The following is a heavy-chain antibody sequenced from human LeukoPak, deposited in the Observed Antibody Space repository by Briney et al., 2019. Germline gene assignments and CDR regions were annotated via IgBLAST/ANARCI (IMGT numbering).Heavy chain of an antibody. D-gene: IGHD1-26*01. CDR2: IRSSGSTI. CDR3: ARENRRYSGITAERAFDI. J-gene: IGHJ3*02. Sequence: GGSLRLSCAASGFTFSSYEMKWVRQAPGKGLEWVSYIRSSGSTIYYADSVKGRFTISRDNAKNSLYLQMNSLRAEDTAVYYCARENRRYSGITAERAFDIWGQGTMVTVSS. CDR1: GFTFSSYE. V-gene: IGHV3-48*03.